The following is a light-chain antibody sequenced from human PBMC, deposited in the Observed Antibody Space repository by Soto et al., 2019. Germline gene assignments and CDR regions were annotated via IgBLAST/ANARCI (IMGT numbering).Light chain of an antibody. CDR2: EVS. CDR3: SAYAGSNNFV. J-gene: IGLJ1*01. V-gene: IGLV2-8*01. CDR1: SNDIGDNY. Sequence: QSVLTQPRSVSGSPGQSVTISCTGTSNDIGDNYVSWYQQHPGKAPQLLTYEVSQRPSGVPDRFSGSKSGNTASLTVSGLQTEDEADYYCSAYAGSNNFVFGSGTKGTVL.